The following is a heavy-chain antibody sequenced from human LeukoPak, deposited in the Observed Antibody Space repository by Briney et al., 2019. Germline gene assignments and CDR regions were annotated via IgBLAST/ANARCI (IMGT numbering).Heavy chain of an antibody. V-gene: IGHV4-59*01. Sequence: SETLSLTCNVSGGSISSYYCSWIRQPPGKGLEWIGYIYYSGSTNYNPSLKSRVTISIDTPKKQFSLKLSSVTAADTAVYYCARLVVTATYDAFDIWGQGTMVTVSS. CDR1: GGSISSYY. J-gene: IGHJ3*02. CDR2: IYYSGST. D-gene: IGHD2-21*02. CDR3: ARLVVTATYDAFDI.